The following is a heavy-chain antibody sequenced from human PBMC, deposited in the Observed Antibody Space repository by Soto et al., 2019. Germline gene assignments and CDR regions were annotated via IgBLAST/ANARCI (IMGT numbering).Heavy chain of an antibody. J-gene: IGHJ3*01. D-gene: IGHD3-16*01. CDR1: GYTFGSYG. V-gene: IGHV1-18*04. CDR2: ISGYNGNS. Sequence: QVQLVQSGTEIKTPGASVKVSCKASGYTFGSYGISWVRQAPGQGLEWMGWISGYNGNSNYAQKFQGRVTMTADTSTRTAYMELRRLRSDDAAVYYCTVLLRQPCDFWGQGTKVTVSS. CDR3: TVLLRQPCDF.